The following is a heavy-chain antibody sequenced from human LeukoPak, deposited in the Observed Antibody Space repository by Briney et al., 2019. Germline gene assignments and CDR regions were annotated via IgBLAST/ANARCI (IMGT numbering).Heavy chain of an antibody. CDR2: ISSSSSYI. CDR1: GFTFSSYG. D-gene: IGHD5-12*01. Sequence: GGSLRLSCAASGFTFSSYGMNWVRQAPGKGLEWVSSISSSSSYIYYADSVKGRFTISRDNAKNSLYLQMNSLRAEDTAVYYCARRGGYGSPYYYYGMDVWGQGTTVTVSS. CDR3: ARRGGYGSPYYYYGMDV. V-gene: IGHV3-21*01. J-gene: IGHJ6*02.